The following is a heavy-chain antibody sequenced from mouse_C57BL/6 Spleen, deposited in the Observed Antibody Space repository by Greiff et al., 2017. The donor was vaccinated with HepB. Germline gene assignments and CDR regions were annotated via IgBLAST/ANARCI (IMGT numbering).Heavy chain of an antibody. V-gene: IGHV1-42*01. D-gene: IGHD1-1*01. CDR1: GYSFTGYY. CDR2: INPSTGGT. CDR3: AREVITTYYFDY. J-gene: IGHJ2*01. Sequence: EVQGVESGPELVKPGASVKISCKASGYSFTGYYMNWVKQSPEKSLEWIGEINPSTGGTTYNQKFKAKATLTVDKSSSTAYMQLKSLTSEDSAVYYCAREVITTYYFDYWGQGTTLTVSS.